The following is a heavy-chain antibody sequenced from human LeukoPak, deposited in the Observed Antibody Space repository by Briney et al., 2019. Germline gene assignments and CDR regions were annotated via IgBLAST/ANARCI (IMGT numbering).Heavy chain of an antibody. Sequence: PSETLSLTCSVSGASVNSGRFYWTWIRQSPGKGLEWLGFVYSSGKTDYNPSLKSRLTMSTDASQNQFSLTLTSVTRADTTIYYCSRVAAATIIFLDYWGEGALVTV. V-gene: IGHV4-61*01. CDR1: GASVNSGRFY. CDR2: VYSSGKT. D-gene: IGHD3-22*01. CDR3: SRVAAATIIFLDY. J-gene: IGHJ4*02.